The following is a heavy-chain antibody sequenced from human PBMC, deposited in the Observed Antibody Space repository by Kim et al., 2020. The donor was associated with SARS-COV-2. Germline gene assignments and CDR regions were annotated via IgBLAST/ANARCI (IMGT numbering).Heavy chain of an antibody. D-gene: IGHD6-13*01. Sequence: ASVKVSCKASGYTFTRYATHWVRQAPGQSLEWMGWINAGNGNTRYSQRFQDRVTFTRDTSASTAYMELSSLKSEDTAVYYCARDGVAGNSERWLDPWGRGTLVTVSS. J-gene: IGHJ5*02. CDR2: INAGNGNT. CDR3: ARDGVAGNSERWLDP. CDR1: GYTFTRYA. V-gene: IGHV1-3*01.